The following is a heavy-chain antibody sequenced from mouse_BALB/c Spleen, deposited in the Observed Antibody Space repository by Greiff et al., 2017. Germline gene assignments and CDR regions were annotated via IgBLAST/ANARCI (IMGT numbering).Heavy chain of an antibody. Sequence: EVQRVESGGGLVKPGGSLKLSCAASGFAFSSYDMSWVRQTPEKRLEWVAYISSGGGSTYYPDTVKGRFTISRDNAKNTLYLQMSSLKSEDTAMYYCARQGGSSYYYAMDYWGQGTSVTVSS. J-gene: IGHJ4*01. CDR2: ISSGGGST. V-gene: IGHV5-12-1*01. CDR1: GFAFSSYD. CDR3: ARQGGSSYYYAMDY. D-gene: IGHD1-1*01.